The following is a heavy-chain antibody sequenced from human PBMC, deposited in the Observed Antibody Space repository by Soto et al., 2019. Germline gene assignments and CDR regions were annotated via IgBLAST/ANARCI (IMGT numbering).Heavy chain of an antibody. D-gene: IGHD3-10*01. V-gene: IGHV5-51*01. Sequence: PGESLKISCKGSGYSFTSYWIGWVRQMPGKGLEWMGIIYPGDSDTRYSPSFQGQVTISADKSISTAYLQWSSLKASDTAMYYCARRMVRGVLIQDYYGMDVWGQGTTVTVSS. CDR1: GYSFTSYW. CDR3: ARRMVRGVLIQDYYGMDV. CDR2: IYPGDSDT. J-gene: IGHJ6*02.